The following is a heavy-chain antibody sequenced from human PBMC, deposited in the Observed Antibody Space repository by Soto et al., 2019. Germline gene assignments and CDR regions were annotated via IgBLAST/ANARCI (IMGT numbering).Heavy chain of an antibody. J-gene: IGHJ4*02. Sequence: SETLSLTCTVSGGSISSGDYYWSWIRQPPGKGLEWIGYIYYRGSTYYNPSLKSRVTISVDTSKNQFSLKLSSVTAADTAVYYCARGSYYYDRSGYYHYWGQGTLVTVSS. CDR3: ARGSYYYDRSGYYHY. D-gene: IGHD3-22*01. CDR1: GGSISSGDYY. CDR2: IYYRGST. V-gene: IGHV4-30-4*01.